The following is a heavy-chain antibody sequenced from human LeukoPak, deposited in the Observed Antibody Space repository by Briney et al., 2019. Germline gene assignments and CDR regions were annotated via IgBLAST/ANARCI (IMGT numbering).Heavy chain of an antibody. Sequence: SETLSLTCIVSGGSISSGGYYWSWIRQHPGKGLEWIGYIYYSGATYYNPSLKSRVTISVDTSKNQFSLKLSSVTAADTAVYYCAREVAVAGSGFDYWGQGTLVTVSS. CDR3: AREVAVAGSGFDY. CDR2: IYYSGAT. D-gene: IGHD6-19*01. J-gene: IGHJ4*02. V-gene: IGHV4-31*03. CDR1: GGSISSGGYY.